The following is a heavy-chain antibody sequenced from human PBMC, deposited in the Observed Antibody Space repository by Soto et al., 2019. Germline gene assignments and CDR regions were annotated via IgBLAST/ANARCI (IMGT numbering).Heavy chain of an antibody. CDR1: GFTFSAYS. D-gene: IGHD5-18*01. V-gene: IGHV3-21*01. J-gene: IGHJ6*02. CDR3: ARVRSYSYGQGYGMDV. Sequence: LRLSCAASGFTFSAYSMNWVRQAPGKGLEWVSSISSSSGYIYYADSVKGRFTISRDDAKNSLSLQMNSLRAEDTAVYYCARVRSYSYGQGYGMDVWGQGTTVTVSS. CDR2: ISSSSGYI.